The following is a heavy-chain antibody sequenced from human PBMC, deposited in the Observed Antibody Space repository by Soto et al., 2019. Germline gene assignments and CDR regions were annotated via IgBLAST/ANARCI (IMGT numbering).Heavy chain of an antibody. D-gene: IGHD2-15*01. J-gene: IGHJ6*02. Sequence: QVQLVESGGGVVQPGRSLRLSCAASGFTFSSYGMHWVRQAPGKGLEWVAVISYDGSNRDYADSVKGRLTISRDNSKNTLDLQMNSLRVEDTAVYFCAKDGGVATRKAYYYFYGMDVWGQGTTVTVSS. CDR2: ISYDGSNR. CDR3: AKDGGVATRKAYYYFYGMDV. CDR1: GFTFSSYG. V-gene: IGHV3-30*18.